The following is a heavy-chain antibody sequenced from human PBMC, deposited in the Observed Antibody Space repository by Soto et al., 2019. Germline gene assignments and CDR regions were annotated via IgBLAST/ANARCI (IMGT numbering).Heavy chain of an antibody. Sequence: GGSLRLSCAASGFTFSPHAMHWVRQGPGKGLEWVAVISYEGSNKYYADSVKGRFTISRDNSKNTLYLQMNSLRAEDTAVYYCARERNTGYDYSYYYGMDVWGQGTTVTVSS. V-gene: IGHV3-30-3*01. D-gene: IGHD5-18*01. CDR1: GFTFSPHA. J-gene: IGHJ6*02. CDR3: ARERNTGYDYSYYYGMDV. CDR2: ISYEGSNK.